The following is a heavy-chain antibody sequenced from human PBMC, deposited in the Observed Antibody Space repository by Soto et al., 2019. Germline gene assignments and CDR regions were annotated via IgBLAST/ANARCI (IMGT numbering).Heavy chain of an antibody. V-gene: IGHV4-34*01. Sequence: PSETLSLTCAVYGGSFSGYYWNWIRQSPGTGLEWIGEISHSGSTNYNPSIKSRVTMSVDRSKNQFSLNLNSVTAADTAVYYCASPMASPYGMDVWGQGTTVTVSS. D-gene: IGHD3-10*01. CDR3: ASPMASPYGMDV. CDR2: ISHSGST. J-gene: IGHJ6*02. CDR1: GGSFSGYY.